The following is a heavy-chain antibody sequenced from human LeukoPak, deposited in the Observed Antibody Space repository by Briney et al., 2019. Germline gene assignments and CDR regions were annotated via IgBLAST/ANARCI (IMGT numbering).Heavy chain of an antibody. CDR2: ISWNSGYI. CDR1: GLTFDNYA. J-gene: IGHJ4*02. CDR3: AKVRGTYSSGYFFDY. D-gene: IGHD6-19*01. V-gene: IGHV3-9*01. Sequence: PGGSLRLSCAASGLTFDNYAMHWVRHAPGKGLEWLSIISWNSGYIGYADSVKGRFTISRDNAKKSLDLQMNSLRAEDTAFYCCAKVRGTYSSGYFFDYWGQGTLVTVSS.